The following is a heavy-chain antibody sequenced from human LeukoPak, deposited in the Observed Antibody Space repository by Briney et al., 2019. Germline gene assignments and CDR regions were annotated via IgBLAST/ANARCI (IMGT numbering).Heavy chain of an antibody. Sequence: PSETLSLTCTVSGGSISSSSYYWGWIRQPPGKGLEWIGSIYYSGSTYYNPSLKSRVTISVDTSKNQFSLKLSSVTAADTAVYYCARRGTYYYDSSGYYYQYWGQGTLVTVSS. D-gene: IGHD3-22*01. J-gene: IGHJ4*02. CDR3: ARRGTYYYDSSGYYYQY. CDR2: IYYSGST. CDR1: GGSISSSSYY. V-gene: IGHV4-39*01.